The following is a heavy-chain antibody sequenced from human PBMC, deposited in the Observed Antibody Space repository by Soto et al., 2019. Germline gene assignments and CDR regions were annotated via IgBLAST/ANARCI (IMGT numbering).Heavy chain of an antibody. Sequence: QVQLVESGGCVVQPGRSLRLACAASGFTFRNYGMHWVRQAPGKGLEWGAVIWYDGSNKYYADSVKGRFPISRDKSKNTMYLQMTSLRAEDTALYYCAREGAPPQTNWVWGQGTLVTVSS. D-gene: IGHD1-1*01. CDR3: AREGAPPQTNWV. CDR1: GFTFRNYG. V-gene: IGHV3-33*01. CDR2: IWYDGSNK. J-gene: IGHJ4*02.